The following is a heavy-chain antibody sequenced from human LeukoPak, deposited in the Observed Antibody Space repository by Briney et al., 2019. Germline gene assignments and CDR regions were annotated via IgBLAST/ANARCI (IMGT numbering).Heavy chain of an antibody. V-gene: IGHV1-69*13. J-gene: IGHJ4*02. D-gene: IGHD3-3*01. CDR2: IIPIFGTA. CDR1: GGTLSSYA. CDR3: ARTGEWLLYSGFDY. Sequence: ASVKVSCKASGGTLSSYAISWVRQAPGQRLEWTGGIIPIFGTANYAQKFQGRVTITADEATSTAYMELSSLRSEDTAVYYCARTGEWLLYSGFDYWGQGTLVTVSS.